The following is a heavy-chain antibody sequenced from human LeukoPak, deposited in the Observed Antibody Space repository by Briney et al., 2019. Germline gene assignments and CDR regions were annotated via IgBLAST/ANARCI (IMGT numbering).Heavy chain of an antibody. CDR2: ITGSGTTT. V-gene: IGHV3-23*01. D-gene: IGHD4-17*01. CDR3: ANIATVTPGH. J-gene: IGHJ4*02. Sequence: GGSLRLSCAASGFTFSRNAMTWVRQAPGKGLEWVSSITGSGTTTYYTDSVKGRFTISRDNSNNTLSLQMTSLRAEDTAVYYCANIATVTPGHWGQGTLVIVSS. CDR1: GFTFSRNA.